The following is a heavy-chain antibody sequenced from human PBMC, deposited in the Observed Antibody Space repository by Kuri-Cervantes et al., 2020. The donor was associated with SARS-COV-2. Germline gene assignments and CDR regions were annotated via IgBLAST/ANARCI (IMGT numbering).Heavy chain of an antibody. J-gene: IGHJ3*02. CDR1: GGSVSSGSYY. CDR3: ARHRYMIYDAFDI. CDR2: IYYSGRT. V-gene: IGHV4-61*01. D-gene: IGHD3/OR15-3a*01. Sequence: SETLSLTCTVSGGSVSSGSYYWSWIRQPPGKGLEWIGYIYYSGRTNYNPSLKSRVTISVDTSKNQFSLKLSSVTAADTAVYYCARHRYMIYDAFDIWGQGTMVTVSS.